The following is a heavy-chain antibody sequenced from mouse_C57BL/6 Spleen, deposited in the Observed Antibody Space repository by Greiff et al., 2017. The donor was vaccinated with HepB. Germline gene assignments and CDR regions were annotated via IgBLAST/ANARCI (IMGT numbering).Heavy chain of an antibody. CDR3: ASYDGYYVGYFDV. Sequence: EVKLMESGGGLVQPGGSLSLSCAASGFTFTDYYMSWVRQPPGKALEWLGFIRNKANGYTTEYSASVKGRFTISRDNSQSILYLQMNALRAEDSATYYGASYDGYYVGYFDVWGTGTTVTVSS. D-gene: IGHD2-3*01. CDR1: GFTFTDYY. V-gene: IGHV7-3*01. CDR2: IRNKANGYTT. J-gene: IGHJ1*03.